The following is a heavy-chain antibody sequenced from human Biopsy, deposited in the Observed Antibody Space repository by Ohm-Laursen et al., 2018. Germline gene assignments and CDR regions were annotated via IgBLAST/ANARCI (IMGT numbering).Heavy chain of an antibody. CDR3: ARDDAVTVVRGFYY. Sequence: GTLSLTCTVSGGSISSYYWNWIRQPPGKGLEWIGHIYYSGTTDYSPSLKSRVTISIDKSKNQFFLKLSSVTAEDTAVYYCARDDAVTVVRGFYYWGQGALVTVSS. D-gene: IGHD2-21*02. V-gene: IGHV4-59*01. CDR1: GGSISSYY. J-gene: IGHJ4*02. CDR2: IYYSGTT.